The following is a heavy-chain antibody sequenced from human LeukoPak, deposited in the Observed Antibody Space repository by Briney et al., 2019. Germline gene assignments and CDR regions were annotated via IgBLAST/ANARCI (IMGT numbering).Heavy chain of an antibody. V-gene: IGHV3-66*01. CDR1: GFTVSSNY. D-gene: IGHD1-26*01. J-gene: IGHJ4*02. Sequence: VGSLRLSCAASGFTVSSNYMSWVRQAPGKGLEWVSVIYSGGSTYYADSVKGRFTISRDNSKNTLYLQMNSLRAEDTAVYYCARESVGAAWGFDYWGQGTLVTVSS. CDR3: ARESVGAAWGFDY. CDR2: IYSGGST.